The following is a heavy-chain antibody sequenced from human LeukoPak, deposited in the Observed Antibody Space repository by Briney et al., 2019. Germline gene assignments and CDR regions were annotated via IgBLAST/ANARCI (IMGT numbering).Heavy chain of an antibody. J-gene: IGHJ4*02. CDR3: ARRQPVLAAGTDY. D-gene: IGHD6-13*01. CDR2: IDHSGST. Sequence: PSETLSLTCAVYGGSFSGYFWSLIRQPPGKGLEWIGEIDHSGSTNYNPSLKSRATISVDTSKNQFSLKLSSVTAADTGVYYCARRQPVLAAGTDYWSQGTLVTVSS. V-gene: IGHV4-34*01. CDR1: GGSFSGYF.